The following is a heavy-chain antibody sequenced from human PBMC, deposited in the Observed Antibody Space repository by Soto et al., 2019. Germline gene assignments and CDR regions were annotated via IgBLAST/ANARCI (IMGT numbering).Heavy chain of an antibody. Sequence: GGSLRLSCAASGFTFSNAWMSWVRQAPGKGLEWVGRIKSKTDGGTTDYAAPVKGRFTISRDDSKNTLYLQMNSLKTEDTAVYYCTTVLYDFWSGCPPRYYYGMDVWGQGTTVTVSS. D-gene: IGHD3-3*01. V-gene: IGHV3-15*01. J-gene: IGHJ6*02. CDR3: TTVLYDFWSGCPPRYYYGMDV. CDR1: GFTFSNAW. CDR2: IKSKTDGGTT.